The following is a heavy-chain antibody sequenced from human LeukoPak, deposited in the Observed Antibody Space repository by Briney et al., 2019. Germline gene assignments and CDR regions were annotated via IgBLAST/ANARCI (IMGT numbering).Heavy chain of an antibody. CDR3: ARGGDTSGHYYFEYFHH. J-gene: IGHJ1*01. Sequence: ASVKVSCKASGYTFTNYGISWVRQAPGQGLEWMGWISAYNGNTNYAQKLQDRVTMTTDTSTSTAYMDLRSLKSDDTAVYYCARGGDTSGHYYFEYFHHWGQGTLVAVSS. CDR2: ISAYNGNT. V-gene: IGHV1-18*01. CDR1: GYTFTNYG. D-gene: IGHD3-22*01.